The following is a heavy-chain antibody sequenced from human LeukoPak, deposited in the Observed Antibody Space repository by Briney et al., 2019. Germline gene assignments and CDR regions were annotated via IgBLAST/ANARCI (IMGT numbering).Heavy chain of an antibody. CDR2: IWYDGSYK. CDR3: AREKQKYSSGWYCLDY. D-gene: IGHD6-19*01. Sequence: GGSLRLSCAASGFTFSSYGMHWVRQAPGKGLEWVAVIWYDGSYKYYADSVKGRFTISRDNSKNTLYLQMNSLRAEDTAVYYCAREKQKYSSGWYCLDYWGQGTLVTVSS. V-gene: IGHV3-33*01. CDR1: GFTFSSYG. J-gene: IGHJ4*02.